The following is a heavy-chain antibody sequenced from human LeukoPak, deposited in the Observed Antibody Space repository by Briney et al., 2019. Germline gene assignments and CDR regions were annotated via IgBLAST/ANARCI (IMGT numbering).Heavy chain of an antibody. CDR3: AKRAAAEIDY. CDR1: GFTFSRYA. Sequence: PGGSLRLSCAASGFTFSRYAMSWVRQAPGKGLEGVSDISGSGDSTYYADSVKGWFTISRDNSKNTLYLQMNSLRAEDTAVYYCAKRAAAEIDYWGQGALVTVSS. J-gene: IGHJ4*02. CDR2: ISGSGDST. D-gene: IGHD6-13*01. V-gene: IGHV3-23*01.